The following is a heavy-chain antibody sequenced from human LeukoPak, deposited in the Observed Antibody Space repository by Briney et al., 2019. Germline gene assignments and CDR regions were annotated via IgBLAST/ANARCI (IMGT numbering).Heavy chain of an antibody. CDR2: ISGSGGST. D-gene: IGHD2-15*01. J-gene: IGHJ4*02. CDR1: GFTFSSYA. CDR3: ARDRGGYCSGGSCCHDY. V-gene: IGHV3-23*01. Sequence: GGSLRLSCAASGFTFSSYAMSWVRQAPGKGLEWVSAISGSGGSTYYADSVKGRFTISRDNSKNTLYLQMNSLRAEDTAVYYCARDRGGYCSGGSCCHDYWGQGTLVTVSS.